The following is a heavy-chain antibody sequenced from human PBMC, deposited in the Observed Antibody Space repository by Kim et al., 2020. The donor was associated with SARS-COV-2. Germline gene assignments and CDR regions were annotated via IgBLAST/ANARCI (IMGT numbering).Heavy chain of an antibody. CDR3: ARALYYDFWSGYYTQNYYYGMDV. D-gene: IGHD3-3*01. CDR2: ISSSGSTI. CDR1: GFTFSSYE. J-gene: IGHJ6*02. Sequence: GGSLRLSCAASGFTFSSYEMNWVRQAPGKGLEWVSYISSSGSTIYYADSVKGRFTISRDNAKNSLYLQMNSLRAEDTAVYYCARALYYDFWSGYYTQNYYYGMDVWGQGTTVTVSS. V-gene: IGHV3-48*03.